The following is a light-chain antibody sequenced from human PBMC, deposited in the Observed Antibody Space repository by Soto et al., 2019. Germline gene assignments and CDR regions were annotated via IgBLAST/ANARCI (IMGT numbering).Light chain of an antibody. CDR1: QSVSSN. Sequence: EIVMTQSPATLSVSPGERATLSCRASQSVSSNLAWYQQKPGQAPRLLIYGASTRATGIPARFSGSGSGTEFTLTISSLQSEDFAVYYCQQYNNGWTFGQGTKV. V-gene: IGKV3-15*01. CDR3: QQYNNGWT. CDR2: GAS. J-gene: IGKJ1*01.